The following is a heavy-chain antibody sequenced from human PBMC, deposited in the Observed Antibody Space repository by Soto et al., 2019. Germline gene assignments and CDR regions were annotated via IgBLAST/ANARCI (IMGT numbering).Heavy chain of an antibody. Sequence: GGSLRLSCAASGFRFSDYAMSWVRQAPGKGLEWVSGISGSGGNTSYADSVKGRFTISRDNSKNTMYLLMNSLRAEDTAIYYCVKDNNWDDPGWGQGTLVTVSS. J-gene: IGHJ4*02. V-gene: IGHV3-23*01. CDR2: ISGSGGNT. CDR1: GFRFSDYA. CDR3: VKDNNWDDPG. D-gene: IGHD1-1*01.